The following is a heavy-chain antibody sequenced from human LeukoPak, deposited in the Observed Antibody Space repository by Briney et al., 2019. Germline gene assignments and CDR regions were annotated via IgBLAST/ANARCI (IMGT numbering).Heavy chain of an antibody. CDR2: INPNSGGT. D-gene: IGHD2-2*02. CDR1: GYTFTGYY. CDR3: ARVGGDIVVVPAAIRYNWFDP. Sequence: ASVKVSCKASGYTFTGYYMHWVRQAPGQGLEWMGWINPNSGGTNYAQKFQGRVTMTRDTSISTAYMELSRLRSDDTAVYYCARVGGDIVVVPAAIRYNWFDPWGQGTLVTVSS. V-gene: IGHV1-2*02. J-gene: IGHJ5*02.